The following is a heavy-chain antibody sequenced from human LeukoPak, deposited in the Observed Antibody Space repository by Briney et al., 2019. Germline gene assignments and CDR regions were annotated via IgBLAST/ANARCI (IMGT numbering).Heavy chain of an antibody. CDR3: AKAQFGWYGSPSDY. V-gene: IGHV3-48*03. CDR2: ISSSGSTI. J-gene: IGHJ4*02. Sequence: GGSLRLSCAASGFTFSSYEMNWVRQAPGKGLEWVSYISSSGSTIYYADSVKGRFTISRDNAKNSLYLQMNSLRAEDTALYYCAKAQFGWYGSPSDYWGQGTLVTVSS. CDR1: GFTFSSYE. D-gene: IGHD6-19*01.